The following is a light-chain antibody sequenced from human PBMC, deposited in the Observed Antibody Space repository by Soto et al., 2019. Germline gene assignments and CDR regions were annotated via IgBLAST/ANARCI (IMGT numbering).Light chain of an antibody. Sequence: EIVMTQSPATLSVSPGERATLSCRASQSVSSNLAWYQQKPGQAPRLLIYAASTRATGIPARFSGSGSGTEFPLTISSLQSEDFAVYYCQQYNNWPVFGQENKVDIK. CDR3: QQYNNWPV. J-gene: IGKJ1*01. CDR2: AAS. V-gene: IGKV3-15*01. CDR1: QSVSSN.